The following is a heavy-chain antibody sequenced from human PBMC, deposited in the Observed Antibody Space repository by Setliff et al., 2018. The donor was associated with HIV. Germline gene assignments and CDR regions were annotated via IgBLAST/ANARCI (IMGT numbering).Heavy chain of an antibody. CDR2: VNPNSGDA. Sequence: GASVKVSCKASGYTFTGHYLHWVRQAPGQGLEWLGWVNPNSGDAIYAQNSQGRVTMTRDTSINAAYMELRGLRSDDTAVYYCARNFGLSPSGKYYYYYGMDIWGQGTTVTAP. CDR3: ARNFGLSPSGKYYYYYGMDI. V-gene: IGHV1-2*02. CDR1: GYTFTGHY. J-gene: IGHJ6*02. D-gene: IGHD3-10*01.